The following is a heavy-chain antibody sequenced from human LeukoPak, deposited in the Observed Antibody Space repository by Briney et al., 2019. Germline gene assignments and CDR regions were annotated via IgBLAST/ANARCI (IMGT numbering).Heavy chain of an antibody. V-gene: IGHV3-53*01. J-gene: IGHJ4*02. Sequence: GGSLRLSCAASGFTVSSNYVSWVRQAPGKGLEWLSVFYSGGNTYHADSVKGRFTISRDNSKNTLYLQMNSLRAEDTAVYYCARDYYGSGRLDYWGQGTLVTVFS. D-gene: IGHD3-10*01. CDR2: FYSGGNT. CDR3: ARDYYGSGRLDY. CDR1: GFTVSSNY.